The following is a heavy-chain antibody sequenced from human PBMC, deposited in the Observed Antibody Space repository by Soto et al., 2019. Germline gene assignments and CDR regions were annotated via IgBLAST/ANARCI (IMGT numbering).Heavy chain of an antibody. CDR3: ARVGLRYFDWNNWFDP. J-gene: IGHJ5*02. CDR2: INHSGST. CDR1: GGSFSGYY. V-gene: IGHV4-34*01. Sequence: SETLSLTCAVYGGSFSGYYWSWIRQPPGKGLEWIGEINHSGSTNYNPSLKSRVTISVDTSKNQFSLKLSSVTAADTAVYYCARVGLRYFDWNNWFDPWGQGTLVTVSS. D-gene: IGHD3-9*01.